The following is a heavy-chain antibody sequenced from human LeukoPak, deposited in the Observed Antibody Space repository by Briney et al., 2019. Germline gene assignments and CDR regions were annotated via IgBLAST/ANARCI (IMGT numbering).Heavy chain of an antibody. V-gene: IGHV4-39*01. CDR3: ARHDYGAGLRWFDA. Sequence: SETLSLTCTVSGGSVTRSIYYWVWIRQPPGQRLEGVGGVYYSGSTYYTPSLKRPVTISVDTSKNQSSRTLTSVTAADTALYYCARHDYGAGLRWFDAWGQGRLVTVSS. CDR1: GGSVTRSIYY. D-gene: IGHD4-17*01. CDR2: VYYSGST. J-gene: IGHJ5*02.